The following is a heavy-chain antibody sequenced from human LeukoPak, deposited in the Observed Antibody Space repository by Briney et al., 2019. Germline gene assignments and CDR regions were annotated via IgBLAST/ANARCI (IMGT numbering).Heavy chain of an antibody. Sequence: GGSLRLSCAASGFTFTSYSMNWVRQAPGKGLEWVSTISGGGGSTYYADSVEGRFTISRDNSKNTLYLQVNSLRAEDTAVYYCAKGGKWDVTPFDYWGQGTLVTVSS. D-gene: IGHD1-26*01. CDR1: GFTFTSYS. CDR3: AKGGKWDVTPFDY. CDR2: ISGGGGST. J-gene: IGHJ4*02. V-gene: IGHV3-23*01.